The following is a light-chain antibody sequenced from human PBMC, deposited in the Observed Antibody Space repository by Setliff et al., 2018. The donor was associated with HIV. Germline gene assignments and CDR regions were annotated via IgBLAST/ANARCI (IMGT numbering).Light chain of an antibody. Sequence: QSALTQPASVSAYPGQSITVSCTGTSSDIGAYRFVSWYQKRPGRAPELLIYDVSNRPSGISYRFSGSKSGNTASLTISGLQAEDEADYYCSSYSARSIIVFGGGTQLTVL. V-gene: IGLV2-14*03. CDR2: DVS. CDR1: SSDIGAYRF. CDR3: SSYSARSIIV. J-gene: IGLJ2*01.